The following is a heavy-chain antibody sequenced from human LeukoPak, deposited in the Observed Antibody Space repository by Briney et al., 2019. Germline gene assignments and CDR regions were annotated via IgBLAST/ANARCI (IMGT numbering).Heavy chain of an antibody. CDR1: GFTFSSYS. CDR2: ISSSSSTI. J-gene: IGHJ4*02. CDR3: ARDVRYCGGDCYGNFDY. V-gene: IGHV3-48*04. D-gene: IGHD2-21*02. Sequence: QPGGSLRLSCAASGFTFSSYSMNWVRQAPGKGLEWVSYISSSSSTIYHADSVKGRFTISRDNAKNSLYLQMNSLRAEDTAVYYCARDVRYCGGDCYGNFDYWGQGTLVTVSS.